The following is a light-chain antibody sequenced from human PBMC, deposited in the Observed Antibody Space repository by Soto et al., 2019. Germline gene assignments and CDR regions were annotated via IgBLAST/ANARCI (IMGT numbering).Light chain of an antibody. CDR1: QGISNY. CDR2: PAS. V-gene: IGKV1-27*01. J-gene: IGKJ1*01. CDR3: QRNNSVPRT. Sequence: DIQMTQSPSSLSASVGDRVTITCRASQGISNYLAWYQQKPGRVPELLIYPASTLQSGVPSRFSDSGSGTAFTLTIISLQAEDVATYNCQRNNSVPRTFGQGTKVEIK.